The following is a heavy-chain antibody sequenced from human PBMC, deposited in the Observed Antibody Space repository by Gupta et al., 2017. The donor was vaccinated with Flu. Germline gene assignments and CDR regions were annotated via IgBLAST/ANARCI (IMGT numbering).Heavy chain of an antibody. CDR2: ISASGDTI. CDR1: GFILSSYE. CDR3: AVDVIGDYY. Sequence: EVQLVESGGNLIQPGGSLRLSCAASGFILSSYEMNWVRQAPGRGLEWVSYISASGDTIYYADSVKGRFTISRDNAKNSLFLQMNSLRAEDTAVYYCAVDVIGDYYWGQGTLVTVSS. J-gene: IGHJ4*02. D-gene: IGHD4-17*01. V-gene: IGHV3-48*03.